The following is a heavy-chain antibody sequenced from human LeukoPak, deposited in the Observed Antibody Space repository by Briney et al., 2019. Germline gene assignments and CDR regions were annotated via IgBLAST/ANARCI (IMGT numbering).Heavy chain of an antibody. V-gene: IGHV4-59*01. CDR1: GGSISSYY. CDR2: IYYSGST. D-gene: IGHD5-24*01. J-gene: IGHJ4*02. CDR3: ARESGTYGYDH. Sequence: SETLSLTCTVSGGSISSYYRSWIRQPPGKGLEWIGYIYYSGSTNYNPSLKSRVTISVDTSKNQFSLKLSSVTAADTAVYYCARESGTYGYDHWGQGTLVTVSS.